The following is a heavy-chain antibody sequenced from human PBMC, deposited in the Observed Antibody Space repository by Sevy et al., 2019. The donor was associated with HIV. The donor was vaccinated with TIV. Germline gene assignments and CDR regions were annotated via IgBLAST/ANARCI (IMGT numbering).Heavy chain of an antibody. D-gene: IGHD2-15*01. Sequence: GGSLRLSCAASGFTFADHAFHWVRQAPGKGLEWVAIISFDGRNKRLAESVKGRFTISRDDSKNTVYLQMTSLRPEDTAVYYCSRDQCTDVACFRSGYFDYWGQGTLVTVSS. CDR2: ISFDGRNK. J-gene: IGHJ4*02. V-gene: IGHV3-30*04. CDR1: GFTFADHA. CDR3: SRDQCTDVACFRSGYFDY.